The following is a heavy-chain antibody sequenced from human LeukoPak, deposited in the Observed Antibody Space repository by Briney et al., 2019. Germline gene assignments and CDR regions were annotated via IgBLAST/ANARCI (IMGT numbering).Heavy chain of an antibody. CDR2: ISGSGGST. Sequence: GGSLRLSCAASGFTFRSFAMSWVRQAPGKGLEWASTISGSGGSTNYADSVKGRFTFSRDNSKNTLSLQMNSLRVEDTAVYYCTKDLPDYGDYIEGYWGQGTLVTVSS. V-gene: IGHV3-23*01. CDR1: GFTFRSFA. J-gene: IGHJ4*02. CDR3: TKDLPDYGDYIEGY. D-gene: IGHD4-17*01.